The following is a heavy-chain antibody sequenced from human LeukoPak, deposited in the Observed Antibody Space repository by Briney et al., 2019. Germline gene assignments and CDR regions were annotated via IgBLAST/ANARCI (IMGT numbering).Heavy chain of an antibody. CDR2: INHSGST. Sequence: SETLSLTCAVYGGSFSGYYWSWIRQPPGKGLEWTGEINHSGSTNYNPSLKSRVTISVDTSKNQFSLKLSSVTAADTAVYYCARGGSNYYGSGSYRRNWFDPWGQGTLVTVSS. D-gene: IGHD3-10*01. CDR1: GGSFSGYY. CDR3: ARGGSNYYGSGSYRRNWFDP. J-gene: IGHJ5*02. V-gene: IGHV4-34*01.